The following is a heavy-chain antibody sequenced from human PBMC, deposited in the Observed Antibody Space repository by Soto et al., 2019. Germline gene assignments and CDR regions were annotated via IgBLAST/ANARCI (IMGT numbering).Heavy chain of an antibody. CDR1: GGSISSGGYY. Sequence: PSETLSLTCTVSGGSISSGGYYWSWIRQHPGRGLEWIGYIYYSGSTYYNPSLKSRVTISVDTSKNQFSLKLSSVTAADTAVYYCATAAATDTGSDYWGQGTLVTVSS. D-gene: IGHD2-2*01. V-gene: IGHV4-31*03. CDR2: IYYSGST. CDR3: ATAAATDTGSDY. J-gene: IGHJ4*02.